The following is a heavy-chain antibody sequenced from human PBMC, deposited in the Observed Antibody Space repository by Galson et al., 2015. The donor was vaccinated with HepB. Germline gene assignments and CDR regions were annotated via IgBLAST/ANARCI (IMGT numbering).Heavy chain of an antibody. Sequence: SLRLSCAASGFIFNNYGMHWVRQAPGKGLEWVAFMRHDGSNQYSVDSVKGRFTISRDNSENALYLQMNSLSAEDTAVCYCAKDFAWGPYSSGLRVEYWGLGTLVSVSS. CDR3: AKDFAWGPYSSGLRVEY. V-gene: IGHV3-30*02. J-gene: IGHJ4*02. D-gene: IGHD6-19*01. CDR2: MRHDGSNQ. CDR1: GFIFNNYG.